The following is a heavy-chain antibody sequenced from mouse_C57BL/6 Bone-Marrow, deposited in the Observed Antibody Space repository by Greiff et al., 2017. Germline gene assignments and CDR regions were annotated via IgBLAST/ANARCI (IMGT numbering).Heavy chain of an antibody. CDR1: GYTFTSYW. CDR2: IYPGSGST. CDR3: ARCNMDY. Sequence: QVHVKQSGAELVKPGASVKMSCKASGYTFTSYWITWVKQRPGQGLEWIGDIYPGSGSTNYNEKFKSKATLTVDTSSSTAYMQLSSLTSEGSAVYYCARCNMDYWGQGTSVTVSS. V-gene: IGHV1-55*01. J-gene: IGHJ4*01.